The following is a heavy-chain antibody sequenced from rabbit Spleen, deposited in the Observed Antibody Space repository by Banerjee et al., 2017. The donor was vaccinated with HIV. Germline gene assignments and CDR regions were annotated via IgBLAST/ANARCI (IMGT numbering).Heavy chain of an antibody. Sequence: QSLEESGGDLVKPGASLTLTCTASGVSFSSNYYMCWVRQAPGKGLEWIACIYAGSSGSTYYASWAKGRFTISRTSSTTVTLQMTSLTAADTATYFCAGGDGYAYGGYDLWGQCTLVTVS. V-gene: IGHV1S40*01. J-gene: IGHJ3*01. CDR3: AGGDGYAYGGYDL. CDR1: GVSFSSNYY. D-gene: IGHD6-1*01. CDR2: IYAGSSGST.